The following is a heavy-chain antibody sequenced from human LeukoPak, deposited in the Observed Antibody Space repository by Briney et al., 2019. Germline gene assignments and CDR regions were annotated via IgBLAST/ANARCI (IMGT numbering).Heavy chain of an antibody. J-gene: IGHJ4*02. Sequence: SETLPLTCTVSGYSISNGYYWGWIRQPPGKGLEWVGSIYHRGSTYYNPSLTSRVTISLDRSKKKFSLKLTSVTAADTAVYFCARGAEYYAIWRGYAGYSDYWGQGISVTVSS. CDR3: ARGAEYYAIWRGYAGYSDY. CDR2: IYHRGST. D-gene: IGHD3-3*01. CDR1: GYSISNGYY. V-gene: IGHV4-38-2*02.